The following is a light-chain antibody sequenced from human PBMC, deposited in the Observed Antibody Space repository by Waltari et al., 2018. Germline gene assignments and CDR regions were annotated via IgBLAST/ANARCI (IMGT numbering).Light chain of an antibody. CDR1: SIAVGGYDY. V-gene: IGLV2-8*01. J-gene: IGLJ1*01. CDR3: SSYAGNNNYI. CDR2: DVS. Sequence: QSVLTQPPSASGSPGQSVSISCTGTSIAVGGYDYVSWYQQHPGKAPKLMIYDVSKRPSGVPDRFSGSKSGNTASLTVSGLQADDEADYYCSSYAGNNNYIFGSGTKVTVL.